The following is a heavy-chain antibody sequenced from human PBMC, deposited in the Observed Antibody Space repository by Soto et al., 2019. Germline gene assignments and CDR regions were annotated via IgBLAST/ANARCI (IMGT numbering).Heavy chain of an antibody. CDR2: ISAYNGDT. J-gene: IGHJ4*02. D-gene: IGHD1-1*01. CDR1: GYTFTSHG. Sequence: ASVKHFCKTSGYTFTSHGISWVRWAPGRGLEWMGWISAYNGDTKYAQRVQDRVSMTTDTSTATAYIELRSLRFDDTAIYFCARTHWQTDYIEGFDFWGQGTPVTVSS. V-gene: IGHV1-18*04. CDR3: ARTHWQTDYIEGFDF.